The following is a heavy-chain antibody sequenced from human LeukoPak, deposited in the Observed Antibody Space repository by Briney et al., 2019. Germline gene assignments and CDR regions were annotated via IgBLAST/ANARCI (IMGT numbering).Heavy chain of an antibody. Sequence: GGSLRLSCAASGFTFSSYAMSWVRQAPGKGLEWVSAISGSGGSTYYADSVKGRFTISRDNSKNTLYLQMNSLRAEDTAAYYCAKSPGSTRSYDYVWGSYRSGPNWFDPWGQGTLVTVSS. CDR2: ISGSGGST. CDR1: GFTFSSYA. V-gene: IGHV3-23*01. J-gene: IGHJ5*02. D-gene: IGHD3-16*02. CDR3: AKSPGSTRSYDYVWGSYRSGPNWFDP.